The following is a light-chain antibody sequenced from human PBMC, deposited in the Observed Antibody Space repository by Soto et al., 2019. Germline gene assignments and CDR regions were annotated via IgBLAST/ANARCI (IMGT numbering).Light chain of an antibody. V-gene: IGKV1-39*01. J-gene: IGKJ1*01. CDR2: GAS. Sequence: DIRLTQSPPSLSASVGDRVTISCRASQSISTYLMWYQQKPGKAPNLLIYGASGLQNGVPSRFTGSGSGTELSLTISRLQPEDSGTYYCQQSSITPRSFGQGTKVEI. CDR1: QSISTY. CDR3: QQSSITPRS.